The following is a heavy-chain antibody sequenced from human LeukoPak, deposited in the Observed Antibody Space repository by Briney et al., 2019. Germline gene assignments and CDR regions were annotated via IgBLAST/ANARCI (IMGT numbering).Heavy chain of an antibody. CDR3: ARGSVVRGARYFDL. Sequence: PSETLSLTCTVSGGSISSYYWSWIRQPPGKGLEWIGYIYYSGSTNYNPSLKSRVTISVDTSKNQFSLKLSSVTAADTAVYYCARGSVVRGARYFDLWGRGTLVTVSS. V-gene: IGHV4-59*01. J-gene: IGHJ2*01. CDR2: IYYSGST. CDR1: GGSISSYY. D-gene: IGHD3-10*01.